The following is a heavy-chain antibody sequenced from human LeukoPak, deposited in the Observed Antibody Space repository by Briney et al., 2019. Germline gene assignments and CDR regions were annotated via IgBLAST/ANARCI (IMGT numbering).Heavy chain of an antibody. CDR3: ARLSANSSAYFFDY. V-gene: IGHV3-66*04. CDR2: IYRGGST. CDR1: GFTVGSNY. J-gene: IGHJ4*02. D-gene: IGHD3-22*01. Sequence: TGRSLRLSCAASGFTVGSNYMSWVRQAPGKGLEWVSIIYRGGSTNYADSVKGRFTISRDTSKNTLYLQMNSLRAEDTAVYYCARLSANSSAYFFDYWGQGTLVTVSS.